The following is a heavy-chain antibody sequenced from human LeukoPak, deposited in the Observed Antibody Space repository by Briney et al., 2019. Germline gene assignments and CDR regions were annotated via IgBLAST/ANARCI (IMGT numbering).Heavy chain of an antibody. CDR3: ARDQRVTGRPDIDY. J-gene: IGHJ4*02. Sequence: GGSLRLSCAASGFTFRNHWMHWVRQTPGKGLVWVSRISSDGSSTTYADSVKGRFTISRDNAKNTLYLQMNNLRAEDTAMYYCARDQRVTGRPDIDYWGQGTPAIVSS. D-gene: IGHD6-6*01. CDR2: ISSDGSST. CDR1: GFTFRNHW. V-gene: IGHV3-74*03.